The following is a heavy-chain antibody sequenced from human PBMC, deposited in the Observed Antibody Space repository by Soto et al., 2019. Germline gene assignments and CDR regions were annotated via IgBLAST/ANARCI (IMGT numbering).Heavy chain of an antibody. CDR1: GGSFSGYY. CDR2: INHSGGT. CDR3: ARLRWEQPWVFDY. J-gene: IGHJ4*02. Sequence: QVQLQQWGAGLLKPSETLSLTCAVYGGSFSGYYWSWIRQPPVKGLEWIGEINHSGGTNYNPSLKRRVTISVDTSKNQFSLKLSSVTAADTAVFYCARLRWEQPWVFDYWGQGTLVTVPS. V-gene: IGHV4-34*02. D-gene: IGHD1-26*01.